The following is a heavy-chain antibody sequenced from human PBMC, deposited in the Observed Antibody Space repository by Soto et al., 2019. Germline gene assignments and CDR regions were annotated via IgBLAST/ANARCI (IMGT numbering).Heavy chain of an antibody. J-gene: IGHJ4*01. CDR2: LSPHNGNT. D-gene: IGHD6-25*01. Sequence: ASVKFSCKTSGYTFTTYDIHWVRQATGQGLEWMGWLSPHNGNTGYAQQFRDRVKIAMNTSTSAVSLEVSSLRCEDTATYYCARKKERSGRRYFDYCCHGTRGTVSP. CDR3: ARKKERSGRRYFDY. V-gene: IGHV1-8*01. CDR1: GYTFTTYD.